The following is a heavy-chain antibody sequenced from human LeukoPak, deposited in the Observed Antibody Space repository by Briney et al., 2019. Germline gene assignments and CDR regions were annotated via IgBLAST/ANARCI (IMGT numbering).Heavy chain of an antibody. J-gene: IGHJ4*02. CDR3: ARAKYSSRWSLDY. D-gene: IGHD6-13*01. Sequence: PGGSLRRSCATSGFTFNIYWMQWVRQVPGKGLVWVSRIDSNGGGATYADSVKGRFTTSRDNGNNTMYLQMNSLRAEDTAIYYCARAKYSSRWSLDYWGQGALVTVSS. V-gene: IGHV3-74*03. CDR1: GFTFNIYW. CDR2: IDSNGGGA.